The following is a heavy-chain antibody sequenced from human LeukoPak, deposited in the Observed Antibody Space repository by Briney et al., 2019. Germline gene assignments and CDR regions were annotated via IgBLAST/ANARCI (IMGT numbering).Heavy chain of an antibody. V-gene: IGHV4-59*01. D-gene: IGHD4-17*01. CDR3: ARRYTVTRDWYFDL. J-gene: IGHJ2*01. CDR2: IYYSGST. CDR1: GGSISSYY. Sequence: SETLSLTCTVSGGSISSYYWSWIRQPPGKGLEWIGYIYYSGSTNYNPSLKSRVTISVDTSKNQFSLKLSSVTAADTAVYYCARRYTVTRDWYFDLWGRGTLVTVSS.